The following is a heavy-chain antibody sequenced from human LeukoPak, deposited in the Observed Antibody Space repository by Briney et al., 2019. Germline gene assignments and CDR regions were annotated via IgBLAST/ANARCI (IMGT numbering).Heavy chain of an antibody. Sequence: GGSLRLSCAASGFTFSDYYMSWIRQAPGKGLEWVSYISSSSSYTTYADSVKGRFTISRDNAKNSLYLQMNSLRAEDTAVYYCARVGDAYCGGDCYPDYWGQGTLVTVSS. CDR2: ISSSSSYT. V-gene: IGHV3-11*05. CDR3: ARVGDAYCGGDCYPDY. CDR1: GFTFSDYY. D-gene: IGHD2-21*02. J-gene: IGHJ4*02.